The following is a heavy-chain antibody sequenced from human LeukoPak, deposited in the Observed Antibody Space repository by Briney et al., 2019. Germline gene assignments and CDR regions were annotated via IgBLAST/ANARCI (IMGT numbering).Heavy chain of an antibody. CDR3: TRAGDSSGYYMGEAHTDY. J-gene: IGHJ4*02. CDR1: GFTFSSSA. CDR2: IRSKAYGGTT. Sequence: PGGSLRLSCAASGFTFSSSAMSWFRQAPGKGLEWVGFIRSKAYGGTTEYAASVKGRFTISRDDSKSIAYLQMNSLKTEDTAVYYCTRAGDSSGYYMGEAHTDYWGQGTLVTVSS. D-gene: IGHD3-22*01. V-gene: IGHV3-49*03.